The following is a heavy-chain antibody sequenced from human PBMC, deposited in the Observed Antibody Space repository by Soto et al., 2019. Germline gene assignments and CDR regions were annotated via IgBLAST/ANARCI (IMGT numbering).Heavy chain of an antibody. CDR2: ISSSSSYT. V-gene: IGHV3-11*06. CDR1: GFTFSDYY. J-gene: IGHJ6*02. Sequence: GGSLRLSCAASGFTFSDYYMSWIRQAPGKGLEWVSYISSSSSYTNYADSVKGRFTISRDNAKSSLYLQMNSLRAEDTAVYYCARDSGYSYGTGSYYYYGMDVWGQGTTVTVSS. CDR3: ARDSGYSYGTGSYYYYGMDV. D-gene: IGHD5-18*01.